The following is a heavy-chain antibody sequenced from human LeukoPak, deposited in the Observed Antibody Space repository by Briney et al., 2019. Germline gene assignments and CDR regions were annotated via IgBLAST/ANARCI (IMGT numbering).Heavy chain of an antibody. CDR3: ARERSSQGYFDF. D-gene: IGHD6-6*01. V-gene: IGHV5-51*01. CDR2: IYPGDSDT. CDR1: GYNFNTFW. J-gene: IGHJ4*02. Sequence: GESLKISCKGSGYNFNTFWIGWVRQVPGKGLEWMGIIYPGDSDTRYSPSLQGQVTISADKSISTAYLQWSSLKASDTAMYYCARERSSQGYFDFWGQGTLVTVSS.